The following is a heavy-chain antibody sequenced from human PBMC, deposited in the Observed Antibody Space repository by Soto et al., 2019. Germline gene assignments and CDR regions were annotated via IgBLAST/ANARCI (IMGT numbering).Heavy chain of an antibody. CDR1: GFTFSSYW. CDR3: ARDRRDYGDDLIDY. D-gene: IGHD4-17*01. V-gene: IGHV3-74*01. Sequence: EVQLVESGGGLVQPGGSLRLSCAASGFTFSSYWMHWVRQAPGKGLVWVSRINSDGRSTSYADSVKGRFTISRDNAKNTLYLQMNRLGAEDTAVYYCARDRRDYGDDLIDYWGQGTLVTVSS. J-gene: IGHJ4*02. CDR2: INSDGRST.